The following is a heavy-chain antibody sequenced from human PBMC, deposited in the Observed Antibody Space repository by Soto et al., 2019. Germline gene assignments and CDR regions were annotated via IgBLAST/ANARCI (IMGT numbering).Heavy chain of an antibody. CDR3: ARDGAVTSTRPRGAFDI. CDR1: GGTFSSYT. CDR2: IVPLFGTT. J-gene: IGHJ3*02. Sequence: QVQLVQSGAEVKKPGSSVKVSCKASGGTFSSYTVSWVRQAPGQGLEWMGGIVPLFGTTNDAKIFQGRVTISADESTSTVYMELSSLRSEDSAMYYCARDGAVTSTRPRGAFDIWGQGTVITVSS. D-gene: IGHD6-6*01. V-gene: IGHV1-69*01.